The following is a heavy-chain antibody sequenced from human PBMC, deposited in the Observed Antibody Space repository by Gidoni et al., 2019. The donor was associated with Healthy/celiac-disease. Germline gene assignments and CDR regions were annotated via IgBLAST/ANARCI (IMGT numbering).Heavy chain of an antibody. CDR1: GGSSSGYY. Sequence: QVQLQQWGAGLLTPSEPLSLTCAVYGGSSSGYYWSWIRQPPGKGLEWIGEINHSGSTNYNPSLKNRVTISVDTSKNQFSLKLSSVTAADTAVYYCARAPLLCSGGSCYQGAFDIWGQGTMVTVSS. CDR2: INHSGST. V-gene: IGHV4-34*01. D-gene: IGHD2-15*01. J-gene: IGHJ3*02. CDR3: ARAPLLCSGGSCYQGAFDI.